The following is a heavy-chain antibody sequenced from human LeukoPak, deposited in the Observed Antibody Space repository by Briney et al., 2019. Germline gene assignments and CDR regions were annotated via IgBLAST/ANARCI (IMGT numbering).Heavy chain of an antibody. D-gene: IGHD3-10*01. CDR1: GGSFSGHY. CDR3: ARSYYYGSGPGAFDI. V-gene: IGHV4-34*01. Sequence: SETLSLTCAVYGGSFSGHYWSWIRQPPGKGLEWIGEINHSGSTNYNPSLKSRVTISVDTSKNQFSLKLSSVTAADTAVYYCARSYYYGSGPGAFDIWGQGTMVTVSS. CDR2: INHSGST. J-gene: IGHJ3*02.